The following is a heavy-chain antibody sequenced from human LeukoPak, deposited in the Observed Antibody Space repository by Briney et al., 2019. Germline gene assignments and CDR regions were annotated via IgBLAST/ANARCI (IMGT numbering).Heavy chain of an antibody. D-gene: IGHD6-13*01. CDR1: GDSISKSSYF. J-gene: IGHJ4*02. Sequence: SETLSLTCTVHGDSISKSSYFWSWIRQPAGKGLEWIVRIYSSGSTNYNPYLKSRVTMSVDTSKNQFSLKLSSVTAADTAVHYCASWLAAAGRAHPFDYWGQGTLVTVSS. V-gene: IGHV4-4*07. CDR2: IYSSGST. CDR3: ASWLAAAGRAHPFDY.